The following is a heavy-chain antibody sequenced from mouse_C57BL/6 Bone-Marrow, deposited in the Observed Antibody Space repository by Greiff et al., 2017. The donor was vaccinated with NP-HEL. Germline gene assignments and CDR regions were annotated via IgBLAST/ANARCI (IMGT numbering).Heavy chain of an antibody. CDR1: GFTFTDYY. D-gene: IGHD2-4*01. J-gene: IGHJ1*03. V-gene: IGHV7-3*01. Sequence: EVKLMESGGGLVQPGGSLSLSCAASGFTFTDYYMSWVRQPPGKALEWLGFIRNKANGYTTEYSASVKGLFTISRDNSQSILYLQMNALRAEDSATYYCARYTGLRRGYFDDWGTGTTVTVSS. CDR3: ARYTGLRRGYFDD. CDR2: IRNKANGYTT.